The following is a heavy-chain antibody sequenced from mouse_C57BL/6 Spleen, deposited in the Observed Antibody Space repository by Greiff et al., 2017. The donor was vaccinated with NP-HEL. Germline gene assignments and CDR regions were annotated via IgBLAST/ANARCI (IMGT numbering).Heavy chain of an antibody. V-gene: IGHV1-50*01. CDR2: IDPSDSYT. J-gene: IGHJ2*01. Sequence: VQLQQPGAELVKPGASVKLSCKASGYTFTSYWMQWVKQRPGQGLEWIGEIDPSDSYTNYNQKFKGKATLTVDTSSSTAYMQLSSLTSEDSAVYYCARGDYYGSSYYLDYWGQGTTLTVSS. CDR1: GYTFTSYW. D-gene: IGHD1-1*01. CDR3: ARGDYYGSSYYLDY.